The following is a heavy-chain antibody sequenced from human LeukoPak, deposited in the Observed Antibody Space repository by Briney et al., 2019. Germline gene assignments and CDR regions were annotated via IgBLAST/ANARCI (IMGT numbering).Heavy chain of an antibody. CDR3: ARHDKSYGSPFDY. V-gene: IGHV5-10-1*01. Sequence: GESLKISCKGSGYSFTSYWISWVRQLPGKGLEWMGRIDPSDSYTNYSPSFQGHVTISADKSISTAYLQWSSLKASDNAMYYCARHDKSYGSPFDYWGQGTLVTVSS. CDR1: GYSFTSYW. D-gene: IGHD5-18*01. J-gene: IGHJ4*02. CDR2: IDPSDSYT.